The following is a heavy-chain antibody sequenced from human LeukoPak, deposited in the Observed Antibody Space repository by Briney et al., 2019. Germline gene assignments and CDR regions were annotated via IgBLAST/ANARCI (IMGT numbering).Heavy chain of an antibody. CDR2: FFHTGNT. J-gene: IGHJ3*02. Sequence: SETLSLTCAVSGGPVSSAGYSWSWIRQPPGGGLECIGYFFHTGNTYYNPSLESRVTISLDRSRNQFSLKLSSVTAADTAVYYCAKFTVTTSGYTFDIWGQGTMVTVSS. CDR1: GGPVSSAGYS. CDR3: AKFTVTTSGYTFDI. V-gene: IGHV4-30-2*01. D-gene: IGHD4-17*01.